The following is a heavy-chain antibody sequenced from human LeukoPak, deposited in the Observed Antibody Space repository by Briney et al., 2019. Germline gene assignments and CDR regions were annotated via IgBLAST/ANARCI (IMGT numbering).Heavy chain of an antibody. J-gene: IGHJ4*02. CDR3: ARDSPKRYSGSYFDY. CDR2: ISDSGST. Sequence: PSETLSLTCTVSGGSISNGGYYWSWIRQPPGKGLEWIGFISDSGSTSYNSSLKSRVAISVDRSKNQFSLKLTSVTAADTAVYYCARDSPKRYSGSYFDYWGQGTLVTVSS. D-gene: IGHD1-26*01. V-gene: IGHV4-30-2*01. CDR1: GGSISNGGYY.